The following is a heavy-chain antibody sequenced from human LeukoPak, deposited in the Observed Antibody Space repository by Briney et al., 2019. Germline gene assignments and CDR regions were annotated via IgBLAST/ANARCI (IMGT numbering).Heavy chain of an antibody. Sequence: GGSLRLSCAAFGFTFSSYEMNWVRQAPGKGLEWVSYISSSGSTIYYADSVKGRFTISRDNSKNTLYLQMNSLRAEDTAVYYCAKEGYSRGYYSYYYMDVWGKGTTVTVSS. CDR3: AKEGYSRGYYSYYYMDV. CDR1: GFTFSSYE. J-gene: IGHJ6*03. D-gene: IGHD6-13*01. CDR2: ISSSGSTI. V-gene: IGHV3-48*03.